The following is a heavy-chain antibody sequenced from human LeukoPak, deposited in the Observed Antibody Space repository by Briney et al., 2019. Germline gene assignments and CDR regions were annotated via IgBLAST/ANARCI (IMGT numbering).Heavy chain of an antibody. V-gene: IGHV1-2*04. CDR3: ARASSRDRRNDAFDI. J-gene: IGHJ3*02. CDR1: GYTFTGYY. CDR2: INPNSGGT. Sequence: GASVKVSCKASGYTFTGYYMHWVRQAPGQGLEWMGWINPNSGGTNYAQKFQGWVTMTRDTSISTAYMELSRLRSDDTAVYYCARASSRDRRNDAFDIWGQGTMVTVSS. D-gene: IGHD6-13*01.